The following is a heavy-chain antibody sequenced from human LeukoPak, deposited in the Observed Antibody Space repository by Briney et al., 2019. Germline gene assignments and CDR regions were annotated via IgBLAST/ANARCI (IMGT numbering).Heavy chain of an antibody. CDR2: IIPILGIA. V-gene: IGHV1-69*04. D-gene: IGHD6-19*01. CDR1: GYTFTSYA. Sequence: SVKVSCKASGYTFTSYAISWVRQAPGQGLEWMGRIIPILGIANYAQKFQGRVTITADKSTSTAYMELSSLRSEDTAVYYCARGYSSGWYETSDFDYWGQGTLVTVSS. J-gene: IGHJ4*02. CDR3: ARGYSSGWYETSDFDY.